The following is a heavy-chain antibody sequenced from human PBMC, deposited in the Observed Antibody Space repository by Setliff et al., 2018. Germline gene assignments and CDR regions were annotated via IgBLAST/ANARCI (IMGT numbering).Heavy chain of an antibody. D-gene: IGHD3-10*01. Sequence: PSETLSLTCAVSGYSISSGYYWGWIRQPPGKGLEWIGIIYHSGSTNYNPSLKSRVTISVDTSKNQFSLKLNSVTAADTAVYYCAREYYYGSGSYSDYWGQGTLVTVSS. CDR3: AREYYYGSGSYSDY. J-gene: IGHJ4*02. V-gene: IGHV4-38-2*01. CDR1: GYSISSGYY. CDR2: IYHSGST.